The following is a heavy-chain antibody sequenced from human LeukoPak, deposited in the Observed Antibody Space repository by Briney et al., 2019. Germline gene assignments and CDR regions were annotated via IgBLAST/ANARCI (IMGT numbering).Heavy chain of an antibody. CDR2: ISSSSSDI. CDR1: GFTFSSYS. D-gene: IGHD3-16*01. J-gene: IGHJ6*02. Sequence: PGGSLRLSCAASGFTFSSYSMNWVRQAPGKGLEWVSSISSSSSDIYYADSVKGRFTISRDNAENSLYLQMNSLRAEDTAFYYCARAGGSRYYYAMDVWGQGTTVTVSS. V-gene: IGHV3-21*04. CDR3: ARAGGSRYYYAMDV.